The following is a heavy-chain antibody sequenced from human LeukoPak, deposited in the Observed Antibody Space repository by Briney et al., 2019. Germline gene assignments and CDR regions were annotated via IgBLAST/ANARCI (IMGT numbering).Heavy chain of an antibody. V-gene: IGHV4-61*02. Sequence: SQTLSLTCTVSGGSISSGSYYWSWIRQPAGKGLEWIGRIYTSGSTNYNPSLKSRVTISVDTSKNQFSLKLSSVTAADTAVYYCARGNGRGYYDSSGYYPTYNWFDPWGQGTLVTVSS. CDR1: GGSISSGSYY. CDR2: IYTSGST. D-gene: IGHD3-22*01. CDR3: ARGNGRGYYDSSGYYPTYNWFDP. J-gene: IGHJ5*02.